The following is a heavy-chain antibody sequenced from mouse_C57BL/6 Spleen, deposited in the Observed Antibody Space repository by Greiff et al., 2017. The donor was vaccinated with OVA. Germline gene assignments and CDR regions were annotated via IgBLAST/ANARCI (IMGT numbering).Heavy chain of an antibody. V-gene: IGHV1-15*01. Sequence: VQLQQSGAELVRPGASVTLSCKASGYTFTDYEMHWVKQTPVHGLEWIGAIDPETGGTAYNQKFKGKAILTADKSSSTAYMELRSLTSEDSAVYYCTRPFITTFDYWGQGTTLTVSS. D-gene: IGHD1-1*01. CDR2: IDPETGGT. CDR3: TRPFITTFDY. J-gene: IGHJ2*01. CDR1: GYTFTDYE.